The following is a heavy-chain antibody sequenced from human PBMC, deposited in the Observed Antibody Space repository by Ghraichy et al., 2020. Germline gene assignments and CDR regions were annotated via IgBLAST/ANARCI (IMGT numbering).Heavy chain of an antibody. Sequence: GRSLRLSCVASGFTFSNYWMSWVRQTPGKGLEWVANINQDGSERQYVDSVKGRFTLSRDNVKSSLYLQLDSLRAEDTAVYYCARDYDSSSYFHYVWGQGTLVTVSS. CDR2: INQDGSER. J-gene: IGHJ4*02. CDR1: GFTFSNYW. D-gene: IGHD3-22*01. CDR3: ARDYDSSSYFHYV. V-gene: IGHV3-7*01.